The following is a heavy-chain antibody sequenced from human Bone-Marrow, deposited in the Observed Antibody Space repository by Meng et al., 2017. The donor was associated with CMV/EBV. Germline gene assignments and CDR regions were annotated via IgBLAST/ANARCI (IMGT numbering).Heavy chain of an antibody. CDR3: ARDQTQRGPTTVDY. CDR1: GFTVSSNY. Sequence: GGSLRLSCAASGFTVSSNYMSWVRQAPGKGLEWVSVIYSGGSTYYADSVRGRFTISRDNAKTTLYLQMNSLTADDTAVYYCARDQTQRGPTTVDYWGQGARVTGYS. J-gene: IGHJ4*02. V-gene: IGHV3-66*01. CDR2: IYSGGST. D-gene: IGHD1-1*01.